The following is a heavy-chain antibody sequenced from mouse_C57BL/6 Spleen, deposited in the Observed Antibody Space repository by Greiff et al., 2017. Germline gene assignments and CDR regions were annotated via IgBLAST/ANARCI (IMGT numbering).Heavy chain of an antibody. D-gene: IGHD1-1*02. Sequence: VQLQQSGPELVKPGASVKLSCKASGYTFTSYDINWVKQRPGQGLEWIGWFYPRDGRTKYNEKFKGKATLTVDTSSSTAYMELHSLTSEDSAVYFCARRLLYYFDYWGQGTTLTVSS. CDR1: GYTFTSYD. V-gene: IGHV1-85*01. J-gene: IGHJ2*01. CDR2: FYPRDGRT. CDR3: ARRLLYYFDY.